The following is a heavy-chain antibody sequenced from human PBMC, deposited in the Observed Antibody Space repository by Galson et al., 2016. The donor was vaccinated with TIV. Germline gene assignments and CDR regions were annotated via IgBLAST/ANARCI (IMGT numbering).Heavy chain of an antibody. Sequence: SLRLSCAASGFSVSYNYMSWVRQAPGKGLEWVSLIYSDGTSYYADSVKGRFTISRDNSKNTLYLQMNSLRGEDTAGYYCAKTTPAEIQRGYYFDYWGQGTLVTVSS. V-gene: IGHV3-53*01. CDR2: IYSDGTS. CDR3: AKTTPAEIQRGYYFDY. D-gene: IGHD2-15*01. CDR1: GFSVSYNY. J-gene: IGHJ4*02.